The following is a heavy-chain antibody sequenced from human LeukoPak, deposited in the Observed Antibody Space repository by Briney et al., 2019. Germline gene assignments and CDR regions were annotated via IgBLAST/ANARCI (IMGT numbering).Heavy chain of an antibody. CDR1: GFTFSSYS. Sequence: GGSLRLSCAASGFTFSSYSMNWVRQAPGKGLEWVSSISSSSSYIYYADSVKSRFTISRDNAKNSLYLQMNSLRAEDTAVYYCARSSGWYHRGPDYYYYYMDVWGKGTTVTVS. D-gene: IGHD6-19*01. J-gene: IGHJ6*03. CDR3: ARSSGWYHRGPDYYYYYMDV. V-gene: IGHV3-21*01. CDR2: ISSSSSYI.